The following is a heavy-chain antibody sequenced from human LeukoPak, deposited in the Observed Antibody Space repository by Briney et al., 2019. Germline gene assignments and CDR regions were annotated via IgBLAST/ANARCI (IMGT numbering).Heavy chain of an antibody. CDR2: ISWNSGSI. J-gene: IGHJ3*02. V-gene: IGHV3-9*01. Sequence: PGRSLRLSCAASGFTFDGYALHWVRQAPGKGLEWVSGISWNSGSIGYADSVKGRFTISRDNAKNSLYLQMNSLRAEDTALYYCANDISPVSADDAFDIWGQGTMVTVSS. D-gene: IGHD3-10*01. CDR1: GFTFDGYA. CDR3: ANDISPVSADDAFDI.